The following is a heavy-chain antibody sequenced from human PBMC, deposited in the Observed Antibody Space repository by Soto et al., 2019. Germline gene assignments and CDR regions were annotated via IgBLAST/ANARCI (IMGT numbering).Heavy chain of an antibody. Sequence: PGGSLRLSCAASGFSFSTYGMHWGRQAPGKGLEWMAVISNDGSIKYYADSVKGRFTISRDNSKDTLFLQMNSLRGEDTAVYYCAKVVRADTTSSNFYYYSGMDVWGQGTTVTVSS. CDR1: GFSFSTYG. CDR2: ISNDGSIK. J-gene: IGHJ6*02. CDR3: AKVVRADTTSSNFYYYSGMDV. D-gene: IGHD6-6*01. V-gene: IGHV3-30*18.